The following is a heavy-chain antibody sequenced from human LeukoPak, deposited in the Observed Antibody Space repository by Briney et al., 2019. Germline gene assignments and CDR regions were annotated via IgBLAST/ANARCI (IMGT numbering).Heavy chain of an antibody. V-gene: IGHV4-4*07. CDR1: GGSISSYY. D-gene: IGHD3-22*01. CDR2: IYTSGST. J-gene: IGHJ4*02. CDR3: AREATYYYDSRGYYYPWYFDY. Sequence: SETLSLTCTVSGGSISSYYWSWIRQPAGTGLEWIGRIYTSGSTNYNPSLQSRVTMSLDTSKHQFSLKLSSGTAADTAVYYCAREATYYYDSRGYYYPWYFDYWGQGTLVTVSS.